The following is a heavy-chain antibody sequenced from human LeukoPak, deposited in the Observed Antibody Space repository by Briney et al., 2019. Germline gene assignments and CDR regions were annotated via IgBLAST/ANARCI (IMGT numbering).Heavy chain of an antibody. CDR2: ISWKSGSV. V-gene: IGHV3-9*01. CDR1: GFRFADYA. J-gene: IGHJ4*02. CDR3: AKAPYFSGSSLDY. D-gene: IGHD1-26*01. Sequence: PGGSLRLSCAASGFRFADYAMHWVRQAPGKGLEWVSGISWKSGSVSYADSVKGRFTISRDNANNSLYLQMNSLRGEDTALYYCAKAPYFSGSSLDYWGQGSLVTVSS.